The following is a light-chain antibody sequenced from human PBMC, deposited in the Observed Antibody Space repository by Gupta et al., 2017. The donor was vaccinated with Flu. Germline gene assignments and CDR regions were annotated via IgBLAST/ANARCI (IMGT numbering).Light chain of an antibody. Sequence: DVVLTQSPLSLLVTLGQSASISCRSSQSFVYSYGKTYLNWFNQRPGQSPRRLIYKVSNRDCGVPDRFTGSGSGTDLELKISREEVEDVGVYSYMEGKHRAPWTFGQGTKVEI. CDR1: QSFVYSYGKTY. CDR3: MEGKHRAPWT. CDR2: KVS. V-gene: IGKV2-30*01. J-gene: IGKJ1*01.